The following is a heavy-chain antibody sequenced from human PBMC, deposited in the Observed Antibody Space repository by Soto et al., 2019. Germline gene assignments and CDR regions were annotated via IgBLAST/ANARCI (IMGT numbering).Heavy chain of an antibody. CDR3: ARGVGSGSYYNQYNWFDP. CDR1: GYTFTNYG. Sequence: QVQLVQSGGEVKKPGASVKVSCKASGYTFTNYGISWVRQAPGQGLEWMGWINVYNGNTKYAQKVQGRVTMTTDTSTHTGXMELRSLRSDDTAVYYCARGVGSGSYYNQYNWFDPWGQGTLVTVSS. CDR2: INVYNGNT. V-gene: IGHV1-18*01. J-gene: IGHJ5*02. D-gene: IGHD3-10*01.